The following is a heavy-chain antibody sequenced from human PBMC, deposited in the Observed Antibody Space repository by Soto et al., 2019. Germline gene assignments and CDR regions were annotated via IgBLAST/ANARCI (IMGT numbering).Heavy chain of an antibody. CDR2: ISSSGTSA. CDR1: GFTFSAYY. Sequence: QVQLEESGGGLVKPGGSLRLSCEASGFTFSAYYRSWIRQAPGKGLEYISYISSSGTSANYADSVKGRFTISRDNAKNSLYLQMNSLRAEDTAVYYCARDRGAVTGQYFDYWGQGALVTVSS. CDR3: ARDRGAVTGQYFDY. D-gene: IGHD6-19*01. V-gene: IGHV3-11*05. J-gene: IGHJ4*02.